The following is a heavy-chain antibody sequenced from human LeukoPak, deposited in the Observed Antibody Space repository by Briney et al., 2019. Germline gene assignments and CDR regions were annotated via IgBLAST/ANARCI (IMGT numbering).Heavy chain of an antibody. CDR2: ISSTSTYI. D-gene: IGHD1-26*01. J-gene: IGHJ6*03. Sequence: RRSLRLSCAASGFTFSRSSMNWVRQAPGKGPEWVSSISSTSTYIYYADSMKGRLTISRDNAKNSLYLQMNSLRDEDTAVYYCARDDSGGIYSYYYMDVWGKGTTVTVSS. CDR3: ARDDSGGIYSYYYMDV. CDR1: GFTFSRSS. V-gene: IGHV3-21*06.